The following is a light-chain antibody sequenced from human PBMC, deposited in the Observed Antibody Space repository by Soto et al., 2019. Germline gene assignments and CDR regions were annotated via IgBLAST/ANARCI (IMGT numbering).Light chain of an antibody. Sequence: DIQMTQSPSTLSASVGDRVTITCRASQSISSWLAWYQQKPGKAPKLLIYKASTLKSGVPSRFSGSGSGTEFTLTISSLQPDDFATYYCQQLNSYPLTFGGGTKVDI. CDR2: KAS. CDR3: QQLNSYPLT. V-gene: IGKV1-5*03. CDR1: QSISSW. J-gene: IGKJ4*01.